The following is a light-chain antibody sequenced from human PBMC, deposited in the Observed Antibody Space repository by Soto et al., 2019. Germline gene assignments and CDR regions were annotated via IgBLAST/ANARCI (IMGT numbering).Light chain of an antibody. CDR1: QSVSSSY. Sequence: PGPRPTLSCRARQSVSSSYLAWYQQKPGQAPRLLIYGASSRATGIPDRFSGSGSGTDFTLTISRLEPEDFAVYYCQQYGSSPATFGQGTKVDIK. CDR2: GAS. J-gene: IGKJ1*01. CDR3: QQYGSSPAT. V-gene: IGKV3-20*01.